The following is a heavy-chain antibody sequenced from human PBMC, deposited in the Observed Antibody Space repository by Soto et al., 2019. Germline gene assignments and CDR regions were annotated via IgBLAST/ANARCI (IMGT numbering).Heavy chain of an antibody. CDR2: INPSGGST. Sequence: ASVKVSCKASGYTFTSYYMHWVRHAPGQGLEWMGIINPSGGSTSYAQKFQGRVTMTRDTSTSTVYMELSSLRSEDTAVYYCAREGGFGGSPTAYFDYWGQGTLVTVSS. J-gene: IGHJ4*02. CDR3: AREGGFGGSPTAYFDY. V-gene: IGHV1-46*01. D-gene: IGHD3-10*01. CDR1: GYTFTSYY.